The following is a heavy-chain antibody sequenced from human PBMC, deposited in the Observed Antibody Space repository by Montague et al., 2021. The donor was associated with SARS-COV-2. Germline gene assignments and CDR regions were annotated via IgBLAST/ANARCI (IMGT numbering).Heavy chain of an antibody. CDR2: IDWDDEK. D-gene: IGHD3-9*01. Sequence: PELVKPTQTLTLTCTFSGFSRSTSGMGVSWIRQPPGKALEWLARIDWDDEKYYSTSLKTRLTISKDTSKNQVVLTMTNMDPVDTATYYCARTYYDILTGRDYGMDVWGQGTPVTVSS. CDR1: GFSRSTSGMG. CDR3: ARTYYDILTGRDYGMDV. J-gene: IGHJ6*02. V-gene: IGHV2-70*11.